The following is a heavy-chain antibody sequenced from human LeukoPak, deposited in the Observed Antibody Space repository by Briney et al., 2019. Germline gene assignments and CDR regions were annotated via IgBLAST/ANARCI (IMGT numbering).Heavy chain of an antibody. D-gene: IGHD3-9*01. Sequence: PSETLSLTCTVSGGSISSGGYYWNWIRQHPGKGLEWIGNVYYSGSTDYNPSLRCRVTISVDTSKNQFSLRVTSVTAADTAIYYCVRDLTGLNWLDLWGQGTLVTVSS. CDR1: GGSISSGGYY. V-gene: IGHV4-31*03. CDR2: VYYSGST. J-gene: IGHJ5*02. CDR3: VRDLTGLNWLDL.